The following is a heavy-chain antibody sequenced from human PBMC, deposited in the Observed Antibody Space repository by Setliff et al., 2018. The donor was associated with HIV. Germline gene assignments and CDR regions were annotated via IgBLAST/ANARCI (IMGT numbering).Heavy chain of an antibody. D-gene: IGHD2-2*01. J-gene: IGHJ5*02. CDR3: ARGTTPLGWFDP. Sequence: VASVKVSCKASGYSFTSYGVSWVRQAPGQGLGWMGWISAYNVNTNYAQKLQGRVTMTTDTSTSTAYMELRSLRSDDTAVYYCARGTTPLGWFDPWGQGTLVTVSS. V-gene: IGHV1-18*01. CDR2: ISAYNVNT. CDR1: GYSFTSYG.